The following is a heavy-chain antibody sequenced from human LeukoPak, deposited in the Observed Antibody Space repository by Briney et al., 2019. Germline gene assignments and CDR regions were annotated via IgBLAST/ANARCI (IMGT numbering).Heavy chain of an antibody. Sequence: GGSLRLSCAASGFTLRSYVMSWVRQAPGKGLEWVSAISGSGGSTYYADSVKGRFTISRDNSKNTLYLQMNSLRAEDTAVYYCAKLPSGGYCSGGSCYHFDYWGQGTLVTVSS. J-gene: IGHJ4*02. D-gene: IGHD2-15*01. CDR3: AKLPSGGYCSGGSCYHFDY. CDR2: ISGSGGST. CDR1: GFTLRSYV. V-gene: IGHV3-23*01.